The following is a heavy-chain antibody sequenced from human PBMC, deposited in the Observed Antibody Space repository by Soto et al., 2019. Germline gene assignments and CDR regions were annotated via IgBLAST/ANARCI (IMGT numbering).Heavy chain of an antibody. CDR3: ASMGYHYGSGSYPLDY. Sequence: SETLSLTCAVYGGSFSGYYWSWIRQPPGKGLEWIGEINRSGSTNYNPSLKSRVTISVDTSKNQFSLNLRSVTAADTAVYYCASMGYHYGSGSYPLDYWGQGTLVTVSS. V-gene: IGHV4-34*01. CDR1: GGSFSGYY. CDR2: INRSGST. J-gene: IGHJ4*02. D-gene: IGHD3-10*01.